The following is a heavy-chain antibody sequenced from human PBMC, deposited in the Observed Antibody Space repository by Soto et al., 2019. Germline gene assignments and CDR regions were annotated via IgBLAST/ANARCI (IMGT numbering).Heavy chain of an antibody. CDR3: ARRVVGAIKGFDY. D-gene: IGHD1-26*01. CDR1: GGSISSSNYY. J-gene: IGHJ4*02. Sequence: QLQLQESGPGLVKPSETLSLTCTVSGGSISSSNYYWGWIRQAPGKGLEWIGNIYYSGCTYYNPSLKSRVTVSVDTSKNLFSLKLSSVTAADTAVYYCARRVVGAIKGFDYWGQGTLVTVSS. CDR2: IYYSGCT. V-gene: IGHV4-39*01.